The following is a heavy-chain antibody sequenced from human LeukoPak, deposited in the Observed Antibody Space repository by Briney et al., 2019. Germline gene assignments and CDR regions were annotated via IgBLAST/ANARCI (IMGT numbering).Heavy chain of an antibody. V-gene: IGHV1-2*02. CDR3: ARAHIVVVTAISGDFDY. J-gene: IGHJ4*02. D-gene: IGHD2-21*02. Sequence: ASVKVSCKTSGYTFTDYYMYWVRQAPGQGLEWMGWINPNSGATNYAQKFQGRVTMTRDTSISTAYMELSRLRSDDTAVYYCARAHIVVVTAISGDFDYWGQGTLVTVSS. CDR2: INPNSGAT. CDR1: GYTFTDYY.